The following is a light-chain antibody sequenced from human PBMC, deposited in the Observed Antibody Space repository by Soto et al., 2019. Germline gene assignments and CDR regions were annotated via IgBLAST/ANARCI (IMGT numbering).Light chain of an antibody. V-gene: IGLV1-47*01. J-gene: IGLJ2*01. Sequence: QSVLTQPPSASGTPGQVVTLSCSGDTSNLGKNYVYWYQIRPGTAPRLLISMSDRRPPGVPDRFSGSKSGTSASLAISGLLSEDEADYYCASRDDSLSGVVFGGGTQLTVL. CDR2: MSD. CDR3: ASRDDSLSGVV. CDR1: TSNLGKNY.